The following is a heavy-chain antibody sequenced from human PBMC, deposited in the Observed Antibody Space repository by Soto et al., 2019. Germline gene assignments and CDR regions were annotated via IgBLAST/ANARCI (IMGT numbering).Heavy chain of an antibody. CDR2: IYYSGST. D-gene: IGHD3-16*02. J-gene: IGHJ6*02. V-gene: IGHV4-59*01. CDR3: ASFGYVWGIYSYTDSYCGIVF. CDR1: GGSISSYY. Sequence: SETLSLTCTVSGGSISSYYWSWIRQPPGKGLEWIGYIYYSGSTNYNPSLKSRVTISVDTSKNQFSLKLSSVTAADTAVYYCASFGYVWGIYSYTDSYCGIVFSGQGNTVSVSS.